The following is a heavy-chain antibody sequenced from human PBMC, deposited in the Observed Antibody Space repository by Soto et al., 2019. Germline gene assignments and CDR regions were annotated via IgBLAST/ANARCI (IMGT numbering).Heavy chain of an antibody. CDR3: ARGRFLGPGENYYGMDV. Sequence: PSETLSLTCTVSGGSISSYYWSWIRQPPGKGLEWIGYIYYSGSTNYNPSLKSRVTISVDTSKNQFSLKLSSVTAADTAVYYCARGRFLGPGENYYGMDVWGQGTTVTVSS. J-gene: IGHJ6*02. D-gene: IGHD3-3*01. CDR1: GGSISSYY. V-gene: IGHV4-59*01. CDR2: IYYSGST.